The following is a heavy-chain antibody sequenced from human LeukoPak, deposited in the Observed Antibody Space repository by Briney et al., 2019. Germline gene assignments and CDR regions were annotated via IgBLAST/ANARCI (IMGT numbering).Heavy chain of an antibody. V-gene: IGHV3-30-3*01. D-gene: IGHD3-3*01. J-gene: IGHJ3*02. CDR2: ISYDGSNK. CDR3: ARSGPVIFGVAYDAFDI. CDR1: GFTFSSYA. Sequence: GGSLRLSCAASGFTFSSYAMHWVRQAPGKGLEWVAVISYDGSNKYYADSVKGRFTISRDNSKNTLYLQMNSLRAEDTAVYYCARSGPVIFGVAYDAFDIWGQGTMVTVSS.